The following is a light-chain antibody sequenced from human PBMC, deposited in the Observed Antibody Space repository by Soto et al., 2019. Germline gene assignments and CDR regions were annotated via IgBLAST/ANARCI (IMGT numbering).Light chain of an antibody. V-gene: IGKV3-15*01. J-gene: IGKJ1*01. CDR1: QSVSSN. CDR2: GAS. CDR3: QQYHNWWT. Sequence: ERVLTQSPGTLSLSPGESATLSCRASQSVSSNLVWYQQKPGQAPRLLIYGASTRVTGIPARFSGSGSGTEFTLTISSLQSEDFAVYYCQQYHNWWTFGQGTKVDI.